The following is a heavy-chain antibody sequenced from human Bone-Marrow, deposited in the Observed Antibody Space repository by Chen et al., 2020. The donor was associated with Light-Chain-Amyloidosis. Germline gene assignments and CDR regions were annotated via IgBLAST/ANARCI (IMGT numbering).Heavy chain of an antibody. Sequence: QVQLVESGGGVVQPGRSLRLPWAAAGFNFSRHAMHWVRQAPGKGLEWVAVISYDGSNKYYADSVKGRFTISRDNSKNTLYLQMNSLRAEDTAVYYCAREGGSQARYAFDIWGQGTMVTVSS. CDR1: GFNFSRHA. V-gene: IGHV3-30*01. CDR3: AREGGSQARYAFDI. J-gene: IGHJ3*02. CDR2: ISYDGSNK.